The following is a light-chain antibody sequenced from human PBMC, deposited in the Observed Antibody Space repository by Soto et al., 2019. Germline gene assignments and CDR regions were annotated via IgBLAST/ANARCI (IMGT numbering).Light chain of an antibody. CDR1: QSISSW. Sequence: DIQMTQSPSTLSASVGDRVTITCRASQSISSWLAWYQQKPGKAPKLLIYDASSLESGVPSRFSGSGSGTDFTLANSSQQPDDVATDYCQQYNSYPYTFGQGTKLEIK. CDR3: QQYNSYPYT. CDR2: DAS. J-gene: IGKJ2*01. V-gene: IGKV1-5*01.